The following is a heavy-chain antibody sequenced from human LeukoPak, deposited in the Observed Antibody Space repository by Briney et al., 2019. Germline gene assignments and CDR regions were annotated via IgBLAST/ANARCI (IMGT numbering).Heavy chain of an antibody. J-gene: IGHJ4*02. D-gene: IGHD3-10*01. CDR3: ARVRYYGSGRGYYFDY. CDR1: GGTFCSYA. Sequence: SVKVSCKASGGTFCSYAISWVRQAPGQGLEWMGGIIPIFGTANYAQKFQGRVTITADESTSTAYMELSSLRSEDTAVYYCARVRYYGSGRGYYFDYWGQGTLVTVSS. CDR2: IIPIFGTA. V-gene: IGHV1-69*01.